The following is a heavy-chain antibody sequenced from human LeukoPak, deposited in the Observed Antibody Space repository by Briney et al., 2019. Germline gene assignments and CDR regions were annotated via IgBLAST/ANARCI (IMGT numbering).Heavy chain of an antibody. CDR3: ARDRVPGASWFDP. D-gene: IGHD2-2*01. J-gene: IGHJ5*02. CDR2: ISSSTTYI. CDR1: GLIFSSYS. Sequence: GGSLRLSCAASGLIFSSYSMNWVRQAPGKGLEWVSSISSSTTYIYYAASVKGRFTISRDNAKNSLFLQMNSLRAEDTAVYYCARDRVPGASWFDPWGQGTLVTVSS. V-gene: IGHV3-21*01.